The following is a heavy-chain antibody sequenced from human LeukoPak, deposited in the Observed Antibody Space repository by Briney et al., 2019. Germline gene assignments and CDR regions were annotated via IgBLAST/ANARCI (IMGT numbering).Heavy chain of an antibody. J-gene: IGHJ4*02. CDR2: IRYDGSNK. D-gene: IGHD3-10*01. CDR3: AKIMVRGVECFDY. CDR1: GFTFSSYG. Sequence: PGGSLRLSCAASGFTFSSYGMHWVRQAPGKGLEWVAFIRYDGSNKYYADSVKGRFTISRDNSKNTLYLQMNSLRAEDTAVYYCAKIMVRGVECFDYWGQGTLVTVSS. V-gene: IGHV3-30*02.